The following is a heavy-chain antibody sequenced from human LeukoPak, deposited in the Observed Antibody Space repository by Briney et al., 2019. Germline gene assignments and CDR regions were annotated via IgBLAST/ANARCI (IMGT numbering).Heavy chain of an antibody. J-gene: IGHJ6*02. CDR3: ARFRHIDGMDV. CDR1: GFTFSSYS. CDR2: ISSSSSYI. V-gene: IGHV3-21*01. Sequence: GGSLRLSCAASGFTFSSYSMNWVRQAPGKGLEWVSSISSSSSYIYYADSVKGRFTISRDNAKNSLYLQMNSLRAEDTAVYYRARFRHIDGMDVWGQGTTVTVSS. D-gene: IGHD2-21*01.